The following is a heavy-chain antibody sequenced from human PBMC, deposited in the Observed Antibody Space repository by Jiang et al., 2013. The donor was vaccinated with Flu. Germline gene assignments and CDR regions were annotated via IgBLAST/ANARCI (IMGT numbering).Heavy chain of an antibody. V-gene: IGHV3-9*01. CDR2: ISWNSGSI. CDR1: GFTFDDYA. CDR3: AKGEGDYGSVYFDY. J-gene: IGHJ4*02. D-gene: IGHD3-16*01. Sequence: LVESGGGLVQPGRSLRLSCAASGFTFDDYAMHWVRQAPGKGLEWVSGISWNSGSIGYADSVKGRFTISRDNAKNSLYLQMNSLRAEDTALYYCAKGEGDYGSVYFDYWGQGTLVTVSS.